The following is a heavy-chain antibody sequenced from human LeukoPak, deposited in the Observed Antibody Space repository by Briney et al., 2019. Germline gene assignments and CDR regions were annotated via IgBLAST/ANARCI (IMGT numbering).Heavy chain of an antibody. CDR3: ASPHTAGDY. CDR2: ISSSSSYI. D-gene: IGHD5-18*01. V-gene: IGHV3-21*01. Sequence: PGGSLRLSCAASGFTFSSYSMNWVRQAPGKGLEWVSSISSSSSYIYYADSVKGRFTISRDNAKSSLYLQMNSLRAEDTAVYYCASPHTAGDYWGQGTLVTVSS. J-gene: IGHJ4*02. CDR1: GFTFSSYS.